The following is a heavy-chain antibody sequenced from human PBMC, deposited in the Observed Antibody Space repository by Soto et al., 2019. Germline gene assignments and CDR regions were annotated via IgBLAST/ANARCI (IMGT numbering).Heavy chain of an antibody. CDR3: AGGGYCSGGSCNNRAYYFDY. J-gene: IGHJ4*02. Sequence: QVQLQESGPGLVKPSGTLSLTCAVSGGSISSSNWWSWVRQPPGKGLEWIGEIYHSGSTNYNPSLKSRVTISVDKSKNQFSLKLSSVTAADTAVYYCAGGGYCSGGSCNNRAYYFDYWGQGTLVTVSS. CDR1: GGSISSSNW. V-gene: IGHV4-4*02. D-gene: IGHD2-15*01. CDR2: IYHSGST.